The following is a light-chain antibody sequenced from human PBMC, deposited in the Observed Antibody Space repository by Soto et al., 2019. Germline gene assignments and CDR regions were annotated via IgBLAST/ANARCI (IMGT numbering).Light chain of an antibody. CDR3: QQYNKWWT. CDR2: TIS. CDR1: ETVNSN. V-gene: IGKV3-15*01. J-gene: IGKJ1*01. Sequence: EVVMTQSPAPLSVSPWERATLSCRASETVNSNLAWYQQKPGQAPRLLIYTISIRATGIPARFSGSGSGTDFTLTISSLQAEDFRVYYCQQYNKWWTFGQGTKVDIK.